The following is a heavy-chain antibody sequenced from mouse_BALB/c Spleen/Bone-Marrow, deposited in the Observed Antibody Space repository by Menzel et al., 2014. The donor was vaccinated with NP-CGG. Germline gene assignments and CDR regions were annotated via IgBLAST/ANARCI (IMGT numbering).Heavy chain of an antibody. Sequence: EVQGVESGGGLVQPGGSLRLSCTTSGFTFTDSYISWVRQPPGKALEWLGFIRNKAYDYTTEYSASVKGRFTISRDSSQSILYLQMNTLRPEDSATYYCARFPMDYWGQGTSVTVSS. J-gene: IGHJ4*01. CDR2: IRNKAYDYTT. CDR3: ARFPMDY. V-gene: IGHV7-3*02. CDR1: GFTFTDSY.